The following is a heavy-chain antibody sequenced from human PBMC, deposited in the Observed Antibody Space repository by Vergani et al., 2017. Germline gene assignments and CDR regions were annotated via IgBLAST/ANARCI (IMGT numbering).Heavy chain of an antibody. J-gene: IGHJ4*02. CDR2: IIPIFGTA. V-gene: IGHV1-69*12. CDR3: ASFSRHYDILTGPFDY. Sequence: QVQLVQSGAEVKKPGSSVKVSCKASGDTFSSYAISWVRQAPGQGLEWMGGIIPIFGTANYAQKFQGRVTITADESTSTAYMELSSLRSEDTAVYYCASFSRHYDILTGPFDYWGQGTLVTVSS. CDR1: GDTFSSYA. D-gene: IGHD3-9*01.